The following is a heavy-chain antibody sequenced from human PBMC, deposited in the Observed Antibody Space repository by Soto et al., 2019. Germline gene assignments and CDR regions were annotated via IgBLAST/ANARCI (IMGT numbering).Heavy chain of an antibody. D-gene: IGHD5-12*01. CDR2: INHSGIT. CDR3: ARLKAVVATIKTYYYGMDV. CDR1: VGSFSGYY. J-gene: IGHJ6*02. V-gene: IGHV4-34*01. Sequence: PSESLSLTCAVYVGSFSGYYWTWIRQPPGKGLEWIGGINHSGITNYNPSLKSRVTISVDTSKNQFSLKLSSVTAADTAVYYCARLKAVVATIKTYYYGMDVWGQGTTVTVSS.